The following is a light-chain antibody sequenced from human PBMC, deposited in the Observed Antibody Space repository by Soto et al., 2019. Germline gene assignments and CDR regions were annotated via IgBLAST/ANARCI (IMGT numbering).Light chain of an antibody. V-gene: IGKV3-20*01. CDR1: QSVSSSY. CDR3: QQYGSSPPMYT. J-gene: IGKJ2*01. CDR2: GAS. Sequence: EIVLTQSPGTLSLSPGERATLSCRASQSVSSSYLAWYQQKPGQAPRLLIYGASSRATGIPDRFSGSGSGTGFTLTIRRLEAEDFAVYYCQQYGSSPPMYTFGQGTKLEIK.